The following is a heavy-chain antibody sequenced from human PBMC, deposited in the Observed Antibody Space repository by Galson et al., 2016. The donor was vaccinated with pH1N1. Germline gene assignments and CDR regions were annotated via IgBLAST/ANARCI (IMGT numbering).Heavy chain of an antibody. J-gene: IGHJ6*02. Sequence: SVKVSCKAPGYTFTSYGISWVRQAPGQGLEWMGWISPKDSGTKFARKFQDRVTLTRDTSVKIAYMELRRLRSDDTAVYFCAGEVVSPTRTFYCSYYGLDVWGQGTTVTVSS. CDR2: ISPKDSGT. CDR3: AGEVVSPTRTFYCSYYGLDV. V-gene: IGHV1-2*02. D-gene: IGHD2-15*01. CDR1: GYTFTSYG.